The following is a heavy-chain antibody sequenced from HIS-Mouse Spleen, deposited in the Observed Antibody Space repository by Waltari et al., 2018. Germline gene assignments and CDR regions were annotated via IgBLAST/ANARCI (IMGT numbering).Heavy chain of an antibody. J-gene: IGHJ5*02. Sequence: QLQLQESGPGLVKPSETLSLTCTVSGGSIRSSSYYWGWIRQPPGKGLEWIGSIYYSGSPYYNPALKSRVTISVDTSKNQFSLKLSSVTAADTAVYYCARDYGDNWFDPWGQGTLVTVSS. V-gene: IGHV4-39*07. CDR1: GGSIRSSSYY. CDR2: IYYSGSP. CDR3: ARDYGDNWFDP. D-gene: IGHD4-17*01.